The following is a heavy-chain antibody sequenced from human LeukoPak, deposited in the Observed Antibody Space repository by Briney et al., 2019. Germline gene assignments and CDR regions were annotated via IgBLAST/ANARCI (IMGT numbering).Heavy chain of an antibody. Sequence: ASVKVSCKVSVYTLTELSMHWVRQAPGKGLEWMGGFDPEDGETIYAQKFQGRVTMAEDTSTDTAYMELSSLRSEDTAVYYCATIDGHYDSSGYWGQGTLVIVSS. J-gene: IGHJ4*02. CDR1: VYTLTELS. V-gene: IGHV1-24*01. D-gene: IGHD3-22*01. CDR3: ATIDGHYDSSGY. CDR2: FDPEDGET.